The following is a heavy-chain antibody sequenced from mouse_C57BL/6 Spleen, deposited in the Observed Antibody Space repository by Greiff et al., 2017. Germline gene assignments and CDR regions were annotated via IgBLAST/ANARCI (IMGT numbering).Heavy chain of an antibody. CDR3: ARRIYDGYYGFAY. CDR2: ISNGGGST. Sequence: GQGVESGGGLVQPGGSLKLSCAASGFTFSDYYMYWVRQTPEKRLEWVAYISNGGGSTYYPDTVKGRFTISRDNAKNTLYLQMSRLKSEDTAMYYCARRIYDGYYGFAYWGQGTLVTVSA. J-gene: IGHJ3*01. CDR1: GFTFSDYY. V-gene: IGHV5-12*01. D-gene: IGHD2-3*01.